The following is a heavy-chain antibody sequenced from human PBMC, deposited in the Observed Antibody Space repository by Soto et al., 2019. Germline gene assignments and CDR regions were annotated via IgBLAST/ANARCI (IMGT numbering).Heavy chain of an antibody. D-gene: IGHD1-26*01. J-gene: IGHJ4*02. CDR3: ARHHVRGRTIAGAAEF. Sequence: TLSLTCAVYGKSLSGYYWSWIRQPPGKALEWIGEINHSGNTNYNPSLKSRVTISVDTSKNQLFLNLSSVTAADTAMYYCARHHVRGRTIAGAAEFWGQGTLVTVSS. CDR1: GKSLSGYY. CDR2: INHSGNT. V-gene: IGHV4-34*01.